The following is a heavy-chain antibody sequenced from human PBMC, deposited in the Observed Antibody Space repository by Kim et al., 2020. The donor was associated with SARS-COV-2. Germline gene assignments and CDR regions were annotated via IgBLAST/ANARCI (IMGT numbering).Heavy chain of an antibody. V-gene: IGHV4-34*01. D-gene: IGHD1-7*01. Sequence: SETLSLTCAVYGGSFSGYYWSWIRQPPGKGLEWIGEINHSGSTNYNPSLKSRVTISVDTSKNQFSLKLSSVTAADTAVYYCARGGITGTRLYGGFDYWGQGTLVTVSS. CDR1: GGSFSGYY. CDR2: INHSGST. J-gene: IGHJ4*02. CDR3: ARGGITGTRLYGGFDY.